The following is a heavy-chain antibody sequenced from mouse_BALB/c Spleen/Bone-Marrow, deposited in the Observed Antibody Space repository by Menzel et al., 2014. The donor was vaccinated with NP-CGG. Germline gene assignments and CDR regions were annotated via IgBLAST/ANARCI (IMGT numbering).Heavy chain of an antibody. V-gene: IGHV3-6*02. CDR1: GYSITSDYY. CDR2: IGYDGTN. D-gene: IGHD3-3*01. Sequence: EVQLQESGPGLVKPSQSLSLTCSVTGYSITSDYYWNWIRQFPGNKLEWMGYIGYDGTNNYNPSLSNRISITRDTSNNQFFLKLKSVTTEDTGTYYCGRGEGRRGYAMDSWGQGTSGTVSS. J-gene: IGHJ4*01. CDR3: GRGEGRRGYAMDS.